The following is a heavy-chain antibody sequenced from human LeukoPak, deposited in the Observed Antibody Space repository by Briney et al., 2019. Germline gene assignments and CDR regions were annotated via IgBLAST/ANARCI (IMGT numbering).Heavy chain of an antibody. Sequence: SETLALTCNVSGGSISGRTYYWGWLRQPPGKGLEWIGSISFNENTYYNPSLKGRVTVSVDGSKNHFSLKLNSVTAADTAVYYCARDPSTPTAFDYWGQGALVTVSS. CDR2: ISFNENT. J-gene: IGHJ4*02. V-gene: IGHV4-39*07. CDR1: GGSISGRTYY. D-gene: IGHD6-25*01. CDR3: ARDPSTPTAFDY.